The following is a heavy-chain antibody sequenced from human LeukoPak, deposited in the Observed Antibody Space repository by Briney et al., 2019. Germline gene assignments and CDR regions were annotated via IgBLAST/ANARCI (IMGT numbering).Heavy chain of an antibody. V-gene: IGHV4-39*01. CDR3: ARHEYSGSYYGLSWFDP. CDR1: GGSISSCGYY. CDR2: IYYSGST. Sequence: SETLSLTCTVSGGSISSCGYYWGWLRQPPGKGLVWIASIYYSGSTYYNPSHKSRVTISVDTSKNQLSLKLSSLTAADTAVYYCARHEYSGSYYGLSWFDPWGQGTLVTVSS. D-gene: IGHD1-26*01. J-gene: IGHJ5*02.